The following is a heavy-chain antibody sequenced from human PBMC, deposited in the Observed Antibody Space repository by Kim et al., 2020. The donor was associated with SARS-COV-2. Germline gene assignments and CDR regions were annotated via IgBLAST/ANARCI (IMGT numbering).Heavy chain of an antibody. CDR1: GFTFSSYG. CDR3: AKSLVRGVKEYYYGMDV. CDR2: ISYDGSNK. D-gene: IGHD3-10*01. J-gene: IGHJ6*02. V-gene: IGHV3-30*18. Sequence: GGSLRLSCAASGFTFSSYGMHWVRQAPGKGLEWVAVISYDGSNKYYADSVKGRFTISRDNSKNTLYLQMNSLRAEDTAVYYCAKSLVRGVKEYYYGMDVWGQGTTVTVSS.